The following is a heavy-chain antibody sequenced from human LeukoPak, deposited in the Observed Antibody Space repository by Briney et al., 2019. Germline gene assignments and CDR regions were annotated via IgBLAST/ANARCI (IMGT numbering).Heavy chain of an antibody. CDR2: ISASGDTI. CDR1: GLTFRNYY. J-gene: IGHJ4*02. CDR3: ARGLSWEILSYFDY. D-gene: IGHD1-26*01. V-gene: IGHV3-11*04. Sequence: AGGSLRLSRAASGLTFRNYYMTWIRQAPGKGLEWVSYISASGDTIYYGDSVRGRFTISRDNEKNSLYLDMNTLQAEDAADYYCARGLSWEILSYFDYWGQGTLVTVSS.